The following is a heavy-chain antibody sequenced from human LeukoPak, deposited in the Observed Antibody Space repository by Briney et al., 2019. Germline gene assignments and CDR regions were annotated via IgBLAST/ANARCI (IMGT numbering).Heavy chain of an antibody. Sequence: PGGSLRLSCAASGFTFSSYGMHWVRQAPGKGLEWVAVIWYDGSNKYYADSVKGRFTISRDNSKNTLYLQMNSLRAEDTAVYYCAREGGRYDFWSGYYLRGLHYYYYYGMDVWGQGATVTVSS. CDR2: IWYDGSNK. V-gene: IGHV3-33*01. D-gene: IGHD3-3*01. CDR1: GFTFSSYG. CDR3: AREGGRYDFWSGYYLRGLHYYYYYGMDV. J-gene: IGHJ6*02.